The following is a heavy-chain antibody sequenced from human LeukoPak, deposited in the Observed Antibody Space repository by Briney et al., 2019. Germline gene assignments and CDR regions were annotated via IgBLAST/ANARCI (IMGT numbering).Heavy chain of an antibody. Sequence: PGGSLRLSCAASGFTFSSYSMNWVRQAPGKGLEWVSYISSSSSTIYYADSVKGRFTISRDNAKNSLYLQMNSLRAEDTAVYYCARVPYGSGPKPDHWGQGTLVTVSS. D-gene: IGHD3-10*01. CDR2: ISSSSSTI. V-gene: IGHV3-48*01. CDR3: ARVPYGSGPKPDH. CDR1: GFTFSSYS. J-gene: IGHJ4*02.